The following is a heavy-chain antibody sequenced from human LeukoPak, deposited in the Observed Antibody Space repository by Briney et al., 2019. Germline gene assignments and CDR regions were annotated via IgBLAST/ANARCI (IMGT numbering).Heavy chain of an antibody. J-gene: IGHJ4*02. V-gene: IGHV4-59*01. CDR1: GGVISGYC. CDR3: AREMTYTGGWGPFDS. CDR2: VCHSGSS. Sequence: SETLSLTGSVSGGVISGYCWDWIRQPPGKGLEWIGYVCHSGSSNSNPSLKSRVTLSVDTSKNQFSLRLTSVTASDTAVYFCAREMTYTGGWGPFDSWGPGALLTVSS. D-gene: IGHD4-23*01.